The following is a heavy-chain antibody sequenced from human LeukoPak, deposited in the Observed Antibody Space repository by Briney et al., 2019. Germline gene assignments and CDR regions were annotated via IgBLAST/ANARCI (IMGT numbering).Heavy chain of an antibody. V-gene: IGHV1-69*13. CDR1: GYTFTSYG. D-gene: IGHD1-26*01. CDR3: ASAPLGIVGARSGYYFDY. CDR2: IIPIFGTA. Sequence: ASVKVSCKASGYTFTSYGISWVRQAPGQGLEWMGGIIPIFGTANYAQKFQGRVTITADESTSTAYMELSSLRSEDTAVYYCASAPLGIVGARSGYYFDYWGQGTLVTVSS. J-gene: IGHJ4*02.